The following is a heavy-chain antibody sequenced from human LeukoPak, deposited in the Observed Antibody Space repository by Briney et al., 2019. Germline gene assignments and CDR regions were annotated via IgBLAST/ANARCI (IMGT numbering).Heavy chain of an antibody. J-gene: IGHJ4*02. CDR1: GGSISSSSYY. CDR2: IYYSGST. CDR3: ARDLWGVIIRVWYFDY. D-gene: IGHD3-10*01. Sequence: SETLSLTCTVSGGSISSSSYYWGWIRQPPGKGLEWIGSIYYSGSTYYNPSLKSRVTISVDTSKNQFSLKLSSVTAADTAVYYCARDLWGVIIRVWYFDYWGQGTLVTVSS. V-gene: IGHV4-39*07.